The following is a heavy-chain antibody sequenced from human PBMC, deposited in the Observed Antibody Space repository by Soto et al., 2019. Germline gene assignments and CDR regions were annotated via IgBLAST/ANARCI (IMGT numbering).Heavy chain of an antibody. V-gene: IGHV3-66*01. CDR1: GFTVSSNY. D-gene: IGHD3-10*01. CDR2: IYSGGST. CDR3: ARAGYYGSGRQLDY. J-gene: IGHJ4*02. Sequence: EVQLVESGGGLVQPGGSLRLSCAASGFTVSSNYMSWVRQAPGKGLEWVSVIYSGGSTYYADSVKGRFTISRDNSKNTLYLQMNSLRAEDTTVYYCARAGYYGSGRQLDYWGQGTLVTVSS.